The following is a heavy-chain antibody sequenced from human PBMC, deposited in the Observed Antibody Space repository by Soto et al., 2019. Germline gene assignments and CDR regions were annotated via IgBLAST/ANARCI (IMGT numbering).Heavy chain of an antibody. CDR3: VREWNYDFWSGYYQRGYYGMDV. CDR2: IYTSGST. Sequence: SETLSLTCTVSGGSISSYYWSWIRQPAGKGLEWIGRIYTSGSTNYNPSLKSRVTMSVDTSKNQFSLKLSSVTAADTAVYYCVREWNYDFWSGYYQRGYYGMDVWGQGATVTVSS. J-gene: IGHJ6*02. CDR1: GGSISSYY. V-gene: IGHV4-4*07. D-gene: IGHD3-3*01.